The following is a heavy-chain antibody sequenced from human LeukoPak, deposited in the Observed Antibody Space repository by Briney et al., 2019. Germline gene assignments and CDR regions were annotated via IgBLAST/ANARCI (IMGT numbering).Heavy chain of an antibody. J-gene: IGHJ4*02. D-gene: IGHD3-22*01. Sequence: GGSLRLSCAASGFTFDDYAMHWVRQAPGKGLEWVSGISWNSGRMGYADSVKGRFTISRDNAKNSLYLQMNSLRVEDTALYYCAKDTSGYYDSSGYYFDCWGQGTLVTVSS. CDR2: ISWNSGRM. V-gene: IGHV3-9*01. CDR1: GFTFDDYA. CDR3: AKDTSGYYDSSGYYFDC.